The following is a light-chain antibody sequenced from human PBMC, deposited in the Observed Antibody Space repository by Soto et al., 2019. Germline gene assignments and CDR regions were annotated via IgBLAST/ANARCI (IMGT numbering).Light chain of an antibody. CDR1: QNINFY. V-gene: IGKV1-39*01. CDR2: AAS. Sequence: DIPMTQSPSSLSASVGDRVTITCRASQNINFYLNWFQQKPGKAPKVLIYAASSLQVGVPSRFSGSGSGTDFTLTSSSLQPEDVATYFCQQSYNTPTFGGGTKVEI. CDR3: QQSYNTPT. J-gene: IGKJ4*01.